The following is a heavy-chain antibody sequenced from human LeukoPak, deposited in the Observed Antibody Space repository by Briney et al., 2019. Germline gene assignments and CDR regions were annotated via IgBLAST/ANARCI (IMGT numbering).Heavy chain of an antibody. V-gene: IGHV4-30-2*01. Sequence: PSETLSLTCTVSGASISSGGYSWSWIRQPPGKGLEWIGYIYHSGSTYYNPSLKSRITISVARSKNQFSLNLNSVTAADTAVYYCARTTHSQYDFWSGYYAPFDYWGQGTLVTVSS. CDR2: IYHSGST. D-gene: IGHD3-3*01. CDR1: GASISSGGYS. J-gene: IGHJ4*02. CDR3: ARTTHSQYDFWSGYYAPFDY.